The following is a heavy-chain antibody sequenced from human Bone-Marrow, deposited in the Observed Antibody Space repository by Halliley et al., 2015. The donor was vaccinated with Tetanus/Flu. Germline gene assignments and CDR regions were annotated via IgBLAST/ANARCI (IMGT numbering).Heavy chain of an antibody. D-gene: IGHD1-26*01. V-gene: IGHV3-48*03. CDR2: INSRGNTI. CDR3: ASGGYELLYFFT. J-gene: IGHJ5*02. Sequence: LEWISYINSRGNTIYYADSVKGRFTISRDNAKNSLFLQMNSLRVEDTAVYFCASGGYELLYFFTWGQGTLVTVSS.